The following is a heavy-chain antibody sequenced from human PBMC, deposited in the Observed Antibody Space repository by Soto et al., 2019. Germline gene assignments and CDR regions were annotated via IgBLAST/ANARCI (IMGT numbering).Heavy chain of an antibody. Sequence: QITLKESGPTLVKPTQTLTLTCTFSGFSLSTSGVGVGWIRQPPGKALEWLALIYWDDDKRYSPSLRSRLTIGQDTSKNQVVLTMPNMDPVDTATYYCIQSRCGGDCLQSYASHYYYGMAVWGQGTTVTVSS. CDR2: IYWDDDK. D-gene: IGHD2-21*02. CDR1: GFSLSTSGVG. CDR3: IQSRCGGDCLQSYASHYYYGMAV. V-gene: IGHV2-5*02. J-gene: IGHJ6*02.